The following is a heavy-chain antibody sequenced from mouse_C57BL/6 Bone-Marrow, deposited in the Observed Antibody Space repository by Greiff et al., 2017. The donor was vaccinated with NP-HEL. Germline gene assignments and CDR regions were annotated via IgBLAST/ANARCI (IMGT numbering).Heavy chain of an antibody. V-gene: IGHV1-63*01. CDR3: AREEDGNVAWFAY. Sequence: QVQLQQSGAELVRPGTSVKMSCKASGYTFTNYWIGWAKQRPGHGLEWIGDIYPGGGYTNYNEKFKGKATLTADKSSSTAYMQFSSLTSEDSAIYYCAREEDGNVAWFAYWGQGTLVTVSA. D-gene: IGHD2-1*01. CDR1: GYTFTNYW. CDR2: IYPGGGYT. J-gene: IGHJ3*01.